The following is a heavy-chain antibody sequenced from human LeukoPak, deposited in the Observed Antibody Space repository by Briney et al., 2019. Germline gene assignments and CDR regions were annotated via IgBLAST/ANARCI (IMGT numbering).Heavy chain of an antibody. CDR2: VAHPGKT. D-gene: IGHD2-21*01. Sequence: PSGTLSLTCAVCCGSINNANWWSWVRQPPGKGLEWIAEVAHPGKTNYNPSLESRVTVSLDKSKSQFSLNLTSVTAADTAVYFCTRTNRDWVPSDYWGQGTLVTVSS. V-gene: IGHV4-4*02. CDR1: CGSINNANW. CDR3: TRTNRDWVPSDY. J-gene: IGHJ4*02.